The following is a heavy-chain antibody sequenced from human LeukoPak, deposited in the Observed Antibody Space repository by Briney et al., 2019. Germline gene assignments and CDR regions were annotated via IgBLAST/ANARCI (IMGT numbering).Heavy chain of an antibody. CDR2: ISNSGSPI. Sequence: GGSLRLSCVVSGFNFDSYSMNWVRQAPGKGLEWISYISNSGSPIYYADSVKGRFTISRDKDKSSLYLQMNSLAADDTAVYYCARGLALGLTVTPKAFDYWGQGTLVTASS. CDR3: ARGLALGLTVTPKAFDY. CDR1: GFNFDSYS. V-gene: IGHV3-48*01. D-gene: IGHD4-11*01. J-gene: IGHJ4*02.